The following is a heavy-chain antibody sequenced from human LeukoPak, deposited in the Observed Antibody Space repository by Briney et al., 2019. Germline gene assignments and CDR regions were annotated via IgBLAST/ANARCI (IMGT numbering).Heavy chain of an antibody. D-gene: IGHD1-26*01. CDR2: IKQDGSEK. J-gene: IGHJ4*02. CDR3: ARGGPTAWY. V-gene: IGHV3-7*03. CDR1: GFTFSSYW. Sequence: GGSLRLSCAGSGFTFSSYWMSWVRQAPGKGLEWVANIKQDGSEKYYVDSVKGRFTISRDNAKNSLYLQMNSLRAEDTAVYYCARGGPTAWYWGQGTLVTVSS.